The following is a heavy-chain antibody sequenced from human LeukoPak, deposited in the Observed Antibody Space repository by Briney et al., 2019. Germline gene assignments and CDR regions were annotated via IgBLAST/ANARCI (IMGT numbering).Heavy chain of an antibody. CDR1: GGSISSYY. D-gene: IGHD3-10*01. CDR2: IYYSGST. CDR3: ARGLGFGELLFYFDY. J-gene: IGHJ4*02. Sequence: SETLSLTCTVSGGSISSYYWSWIRKPPGKGLEGIGYIYYSGSTNYHPSLKSRVTISVDTSKNQFSLKLSSVTAADTAVYYCARGLGFGELLFYFDYWGQGTLVTVSS. V-gene: IGHV4-59*01.